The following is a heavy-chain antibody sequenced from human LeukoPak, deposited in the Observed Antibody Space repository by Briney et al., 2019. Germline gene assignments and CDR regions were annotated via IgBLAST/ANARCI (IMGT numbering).Heavy chain of an antibody. CDR3: ARAVSPTSGPGAFDI. D-gene: IGHD5/OR15-5a*01. CDR2: ISYDGSNK. CDR1: GFTIGDYA. J-gene: IGHJ3*02. Sequence: GGSLRLSCTASGFTIGDYAMTWVRQAPGKGLEWVAVISYDGSNKYYADSVKGRFTISRDNSKNTLYLQMNSLRAEDTAVYYCARAVSPTSGPGAFDIWGQGTMVTVSS. V-gene: IGHV3-30*04.